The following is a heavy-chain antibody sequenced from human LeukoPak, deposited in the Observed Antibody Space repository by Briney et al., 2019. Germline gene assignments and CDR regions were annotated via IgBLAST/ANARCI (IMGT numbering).Heavy chain of an antibody. Sequence: GGSLRLSSGAPGLSFRRFGTNWARLAPRKGLECISYISSSSTTIYYAVCVKVRFTIHSDNDKISLYLQMNSLRAEDTAVYHCASIYCSCGRCFFGYFPHWRQSTLVTVSS. J-gene: IGHJ1*01. V-gene: IGHV3-48*01. CDR2: ISSSSTTI. D-gene: IGHD2-15*01. CDR1: GLSFRRFG. CDR3: ASIYCSCGRCFFGYFPH.